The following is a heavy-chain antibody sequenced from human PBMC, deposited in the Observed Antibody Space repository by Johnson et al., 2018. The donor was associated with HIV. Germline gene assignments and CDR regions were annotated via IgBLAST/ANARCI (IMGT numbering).Heavy chain of an antibody. D-gene: IGHD6-19*01. Sequence: QVQLVESGGGLVQPGRSLRLSCAASGFTFSDYYMSWISQAPGKGLEWVSYISSSGSTIYYADSVKGRFTISRDNSKNTLYLQMNSLRAEDTAVYYCARDQGGQWLAYDAFDIWGQGTMVTVSS. CDR1: GFTFSDYY. CDR2: ISSSGSTI. J-gene: IGHJ3*02. V-gene: IGHV3-11*04. CDR3: ARDQGGQWLAYDAFDI.